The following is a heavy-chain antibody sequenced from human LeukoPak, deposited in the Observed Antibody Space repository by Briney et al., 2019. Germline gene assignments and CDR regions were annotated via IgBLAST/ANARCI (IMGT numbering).Heavy chain of an antibody. Sequence: PSETLSLTCTVSGGSISSGDYYWSWIRHPPGKGLEWIGYIYYSGSTYYNPSLKSRVTISVDTSKNQFSLKLSSVTAADTAVYYCARAALGRYFDWLRPLDYWGQGTLVTVSS. D-gene: IGHD3-9*01. J-gene: IGHJ4*02. CDR3: ARAALGRYFDWLRPLDY. V-gene: IGHV4-30-4*01. CDR2: IYYSGST. CDR1: GGSISSGDYY.